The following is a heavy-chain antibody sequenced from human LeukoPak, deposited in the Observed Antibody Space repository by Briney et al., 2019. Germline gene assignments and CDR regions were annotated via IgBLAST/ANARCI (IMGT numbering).Heavy chain of an antibody. J-gene: IGHJ4*02. D-gene: IGHD1-26*01. CDR1: GFTFSDHA. CDR3: AKVWWELLRTAEPDY. CDR2: INGNGGGS. Sequence: QAGGSLRLSCAASGFTFSDHAMSWVRQAPAKGLEWVSSINGNGGGSYYIDSVKGRFTVSRDNSENALYLQMNSLRAEDTAVYYCAKVWWELLRTAEPDYWGQGTLVTVSS. V-gene: IGHV3-23*01.